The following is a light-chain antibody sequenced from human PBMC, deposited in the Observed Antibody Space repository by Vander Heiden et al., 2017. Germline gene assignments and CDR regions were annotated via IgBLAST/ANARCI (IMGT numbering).Light chain of an antibody. Sequence: DIVLTQSPDSQAVSLGERATINCKSSQSVLSSFNSKNHLAWFRQKPRQPPELLIYWASTRESGVPDRFSGSGSGTDFTLTISNMQAEDVAVYYCEQHSTKTFGQGTKVEIK. CDR2: WAS. J-gene: IGKJ1*01. CDR3: EQHSTKT. CDR1: QSVLSSFNSKNH. V-gene: IGKV4-1*01.